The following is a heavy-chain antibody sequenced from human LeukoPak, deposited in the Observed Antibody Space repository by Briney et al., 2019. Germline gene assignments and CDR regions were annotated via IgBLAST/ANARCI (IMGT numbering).Heavy chain of an antibody. V-gene: IGHV3-23*01. CDR3: AKDSPRVPGIVRSDY. D-gene: IGHD6-19*01. CDR1: GFPFNIYR. J-gene: IGHJ4*02. Sequence: GGSLRLSCAASGFPFNIYRMSWVRQAPGKGLQWVSSISGSDDSTYYADSVKGRFSISRDNFKNTLYLQMNSLRAEDTAVYYCAKDSPRVPGIVRSDYWGQGTLVTVSS. CDR2: ISGSDDST.